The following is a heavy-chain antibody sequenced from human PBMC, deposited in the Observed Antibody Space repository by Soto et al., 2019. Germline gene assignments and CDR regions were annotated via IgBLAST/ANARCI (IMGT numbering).Heavy chain of an antibody. J-gene: IGHJ6*02. D-gene: IGHD3-10*01. CDR1: GFTFSGSA. CDR3: TRRGYGSGIRREDYYGMDV. CDR2: IRSKANSYAT. V-gene: IGHV3-73*02. Sequence: EVQLVESGGGLVQPGGSLKLSCAASGFTFSGSAMHWVRQASGKGLEWVGRIRSKANSYATAYAASVKGRFTISRDDSKNTAYLQRNSLKTEDTAVYYCTRRGYGSGIRREDYYGMDVWGQGTTVTVSS.